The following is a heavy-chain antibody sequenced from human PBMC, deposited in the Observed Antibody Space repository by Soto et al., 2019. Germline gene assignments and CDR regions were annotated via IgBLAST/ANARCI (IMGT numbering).Heavy chain of an antibody. CDR2: IFYSGTA. CDR3: ARTDYGTAYFDP. V-gene: IGHV4-30-4*01. CDR1: GDSISSGNHY. D-gene: IGHD3-10*01. J-gene: IGHJ5*02. Sequence: SETLSLTCTVSGDSISSGNHYWSCIRQPPGKGREWSGYIFYSGTAYYNPSLKSRLTISVDTSKNQFSLKLSSVTAADTAVYYCARTDYGTAYFDPWGQGSLVTVSS.